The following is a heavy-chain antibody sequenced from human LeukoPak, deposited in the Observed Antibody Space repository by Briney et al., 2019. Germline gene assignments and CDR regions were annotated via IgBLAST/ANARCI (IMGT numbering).Heavy chain of an antibody. D-gene: IGHD3-10*01. Sequence: SETLSLTCTVSGDSISSSNCYWGWIRQPPGKGLEWIGSIYYSGSTYYNPSLKSRVTISVDTSKNQFSLKLSSVTAADTAVYYCARDVYYYGSGSPNWFDPWGQGTLVTVSS. CDR1: GDSISSSNCY. CDR2: IYYSGST. V-gene: IGHV4-39*02. J-gene: IGHJ5*02. CDR3: ARDVYYYGSGSPNWFDP.